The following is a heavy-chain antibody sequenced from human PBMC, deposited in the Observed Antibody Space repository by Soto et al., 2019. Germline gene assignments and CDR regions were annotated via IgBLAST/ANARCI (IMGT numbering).Heavy chain of an antibody. D-gene: IGHD3-10*02. V-gene: IGHV1-46*04. CDR1: GYTFTSYY. Sequence: GASVNVSCKASGYTFTSYYMHWVRQAPGQGLEWMGIINPSGTYTRYADSVKGRFSISRDNAKNSLYLQINSLRGEDTATYYCARSGDNYNVLDYWGQGTPVTVSS. J-gene: IGHJ4*02. CDR3: ARSGDNYNVLDY. CDR2: INPSGTYT.